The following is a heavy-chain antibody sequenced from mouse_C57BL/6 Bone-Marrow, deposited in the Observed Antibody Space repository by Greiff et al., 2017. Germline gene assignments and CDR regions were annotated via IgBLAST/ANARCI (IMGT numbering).Heavy chain of an antibody. D-gene: IGHD2-12*01. CDR2: IYPGGGYT. V-gene: IGHV1-63*01. CDR3: ARLYPNYFDY. CDR1: GYTFTNYW. J-gene: IGHJ2*01. Sequence: QVQLQQSGAELVRPGTSVKMSCKASGYTFTNYWIGWAKQRPGHGLEWIGDIYPGGGYTYYNEKFKGKATLTADKSSSTAYMQFSSLTSEDSAIYYCARLYPNYFDYWGQGTTLTVAS.